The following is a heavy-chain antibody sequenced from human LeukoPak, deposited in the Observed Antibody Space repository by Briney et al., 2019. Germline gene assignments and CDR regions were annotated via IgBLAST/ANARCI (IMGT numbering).Heavy chain of an antibody. V-gene: IGHV1-18*01. D-gene: IGHD2-2*01. CDR1: GYTFTSYG. CDR3: ARSLYRYCSSTSCPFDP. CDR2: ISTYNGDT. Sequence: ASVKVSCKASGYTFTSYGISWVRQAPGQGLEWMGWISTYNGDTNYAQKLQGRVTMTTDTSTNTAYMELRSLRSDDTAVYYCARSLYRYCSSTSCPFDPWGQGTLVTVSS. J-gene: IGHJ5*02.